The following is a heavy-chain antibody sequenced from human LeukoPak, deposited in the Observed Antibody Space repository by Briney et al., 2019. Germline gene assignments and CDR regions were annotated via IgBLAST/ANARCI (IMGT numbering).Heavy chain of an antibody. V-gene: IGHV3-30*18. J-gene: IGHJ5*02. D-gene: IGHD4-17*01. CDR1: GFTFSSYG. CDR3: AKDRYGDYPNWFDP. Sequence: GGSLRLSCAASGFTFSSYGIHWVRQAPGKGLEWVAVISYDGSNKYYADSVKGRFTISRDNSKNTLYLQMNSLRAEDTAVYYCAKDRYGDYPNWFDPWGQGTLVTVSS. CDR2: ISYDGSNK.